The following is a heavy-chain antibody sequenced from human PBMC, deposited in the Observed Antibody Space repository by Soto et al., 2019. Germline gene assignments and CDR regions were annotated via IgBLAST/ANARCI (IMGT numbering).Heavy chain of an antibody. CDR2: IYSGGST. CDR1: GFTVSSNY. Sequence: GGSLRLSCAASGFTVSSNYMSWVRQAPGKGLEWVSVIYSGGSTYYADSVKGRLTISRDNSKNTLYLQMNSLRAEDTAVYYCARMGDSSGYSGWFDPWAREPWSPSPQ. CDR3: ARMGDSSGYSGWFDP. V-gene: IGHV3-66*01. D-gene: IGHD3-22*01. J-gene: IGHJ5*02.